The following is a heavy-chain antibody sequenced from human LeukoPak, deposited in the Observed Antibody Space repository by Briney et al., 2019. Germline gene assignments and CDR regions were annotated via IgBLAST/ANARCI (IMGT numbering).Heavy chain of an antibody. CDR2: ISSSSSYI. D-gene: IGHD1-26*01. Sequence: PGGSLRLSCAASGFTFSSYSMNWVRQAPGKGLEWASSISSSSSYIYYADSVKGRFTISRDNAKNSLYLQMNSLRAEDTAVYYCARVVDSHYYYYMDVWGKGTTVTVSS. J-gene: IGHJ6*03. V-gene: IGHV3-21*01. CDR3: ARVVDSHYYYYMDV. CDR1: GFTFSSYS.